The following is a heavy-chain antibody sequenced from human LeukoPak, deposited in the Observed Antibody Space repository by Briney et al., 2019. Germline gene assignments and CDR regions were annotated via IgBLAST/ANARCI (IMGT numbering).Heavy chain of an antibody. CDR1: GGSISSYY. D-gene: IGHD6-13*01. CDR3: ARLGQQLSYYMDV. Sequence: SETLSLTCTVSGGSISSYYWSWIRQPPGKGLEWIGYIYYSGSTNYNPSLKSRVTISVDTSKNQFSLKLSSVTAADTAVYYCARLGQQLSYYMDVWGKGTRVTVSS. V-gene: IGHV4-59*08. J-gene: IGHJ6*03. CDR2: IYYSGST.